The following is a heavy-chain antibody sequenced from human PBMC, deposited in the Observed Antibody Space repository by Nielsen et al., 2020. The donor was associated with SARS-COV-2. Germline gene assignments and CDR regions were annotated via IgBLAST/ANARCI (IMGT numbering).Heavy chain of an antibody. V-gene: IGHV1-46*01. CDR2: INPSGGST. CDR1: GYTFTSYY. J-gene: IGHJ4*02. Sequence: ASVKVSCKASGYTFTSYYMHWVRQAPGQGLEWMGIINPSGGSTSYAQKFQGRVTMTRDTSTSTVYMELSSLRSEDTAVYYCAREATGFLRYFDWLTGDADYWGQGTLVTVSS. CDR3: AREATGFLRYFDWLTGDADY. D-gene: IGHD3-9*01.